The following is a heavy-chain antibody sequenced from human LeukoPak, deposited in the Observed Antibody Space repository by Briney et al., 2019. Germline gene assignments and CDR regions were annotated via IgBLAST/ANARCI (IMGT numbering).Heavy chain of an antibody. J-gene: IGHJ4*02. Sequence: PGGSLRLSCAASGFTFSSYAMSWVRQAPGKGLEWVSYISSSSSYTNYADSVKGRFTISRDNAKNSLYLQMNSLRAEDTAVYYCARFQGGAVAGIDYWGQGTLVTVSS. CDR3: ARFQGGAVAGIDY. V-gene: IGHV3-21*05. D-gene: IGHD6-19*01. CDR1: GFTFSSYA. CDR2: ISSSSSYT.